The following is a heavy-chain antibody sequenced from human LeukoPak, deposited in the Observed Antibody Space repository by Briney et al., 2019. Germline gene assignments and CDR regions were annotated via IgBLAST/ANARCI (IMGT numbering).Heavy chain of an antibody. V-gene: IGHV3-30*04. D-gene: IGHD2-15*01. CDR3: ASSWPATYYFDY. Sequence: GGSLRLSCAASGFTFSSYAMHWVRQAPGKGLEWVAVISYDGSNKYYADSVKGRFTISRDNSKNTLYLQMNSLRAEDAAVYYCASSWPATYYFDYWGQGTLVTASS. CDR2: ISYDGSNK. J-gene: IGHJ4*02. CDR1: GFTFSSYA.